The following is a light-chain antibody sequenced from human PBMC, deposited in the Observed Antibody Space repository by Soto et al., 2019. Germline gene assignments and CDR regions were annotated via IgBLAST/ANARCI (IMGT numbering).Light chain of an antibody. CDR2: GAP. Sequence: SPGTWPRSKMARATLSCSASHSVRRRSVAWYQQKPGQAPRLLTYGAPSRASGIPDRFSATGSGTALTLTISTLETADFAVFYCQQYGPSEIIFG. J-gene: IGKJ2*01. CDR3: QQYGPSEII. CDR1: HSVRRRS. V-gene: IGKV3-20*01.